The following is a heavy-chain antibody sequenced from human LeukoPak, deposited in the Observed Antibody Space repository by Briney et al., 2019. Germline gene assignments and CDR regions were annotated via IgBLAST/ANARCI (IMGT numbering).Heavy chain of an antibody. CDR1: GASISTYY. D-gene: IGHD6-13*01. J-gene: IGHJ6*03. CDR2: FYSSGST. V-gene: IGHV4-4*07. Sequence: SETLSLTCTVSGASISTYYWSWIRQPAGKGLEWIGRFYSSGSTNYNPSLKSRVTMSVDTSKKQFSLKLSSVTAADTAVYYCARIRGGAAAHYYYYYYMDVWGKGTTVTVSS. CDR3: ARIRGGAAAHYYYYYYMDV.